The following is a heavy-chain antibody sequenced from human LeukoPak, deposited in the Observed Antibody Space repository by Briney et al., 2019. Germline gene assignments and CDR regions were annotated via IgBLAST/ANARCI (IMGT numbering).Heavy chain of an antibody. J-gene: IGHJ4*02. V-gene: IGHV4-4*09. D-gene: IGHD4-11*01. CDR3: ARDYSNYGFDY. Sequence: SETLSLTCTVSGGSISSYYWSWIRQPPGKGLEWIGYIYTSGSTNYNPSLKSRVTISVDTSKNQFSLKLSSVTAADTAVYYCARDYSNYGFDYWGQGTLATVSS. CDR1: GGSISSYY. CDR2: IYTSGST.